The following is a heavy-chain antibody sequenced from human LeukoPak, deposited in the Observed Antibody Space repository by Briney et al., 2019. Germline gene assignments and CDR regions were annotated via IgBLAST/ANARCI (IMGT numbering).Heavy chain of an antibody. CDR3: VRRAGVN. V-gene: IGHV3-53*01. CDR1: GFTFSSYA. J-gene: IGHJ4*02. CDR2: IYSATSA. Sequence: GGSLRLSCAASGFTFSSYAMTWVRQAPGKGLEWVSLIYSATSAYYADSVKGRFTISRDNSKNSLFLQMNSLRAEDTAVYYCVRRAGVNWGQGTLVTVSS.